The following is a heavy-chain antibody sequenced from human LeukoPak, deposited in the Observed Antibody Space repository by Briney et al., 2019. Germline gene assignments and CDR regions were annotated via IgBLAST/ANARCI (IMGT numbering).Heavy chain of an antibody. CDR3: AKDGALSIAARPSYFDY. D-gene: IGHD6-6*01. J-gene: IGHJ4*02. CDR1: GFTFDDYA. CDR2: ISWNSGSI. Sequence: GGSLRLSCAASGFTFDDYAMHWLRQAPGKGLEWVSGISWNSGSIGYADSVKGRFTISRDNAENSLYLQMNSLRAEDTALYYCAKDGALSIAARPSYFDYWGQGTLVTVSS. V-gene: IGHV3-9*01.